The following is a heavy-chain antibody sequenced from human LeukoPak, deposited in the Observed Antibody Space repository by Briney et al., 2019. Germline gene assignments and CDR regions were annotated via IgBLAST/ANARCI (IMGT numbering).Heavy chain of an antibody. D-gene: IGHD5-18*01. CDR2: IYPGDSDT. Sequence: GESLKISCKASGYIFTTYWIGWVRQMPGKGLEWMGFIYPGDSDTRYSPSFQGQVTISADTSINTAYLRWNSLKASDTAMYYCARHGDFTAMIAWGQGTLVTVSS. J-gene: IGHJ5*02. V-gene: IGHV5-51*01. CDR1: GYIFTTYW. CDR3: ARHGDFTAMIA.